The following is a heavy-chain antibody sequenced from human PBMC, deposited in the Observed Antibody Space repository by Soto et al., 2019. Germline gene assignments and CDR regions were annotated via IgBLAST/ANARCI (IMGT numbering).Heavy chain of an antibody. CDR2: IYIGSRT. CDR1: GLTVNRNY. Sequence: EVHLVESGGGLVQPGGSQRLSCAASGLTVNRNYMAWVRQAPGKGLEWVSVIYIGSRTYYADSVKGRFSISGDSSKNMVFLQMNSLRAEDTAVYYCARLDDSGSGPFDYWGQGTLVTVSP. J-gene: IGHJ4*02. D-gene: IGHD3-10*01. V-gene: IGHV3-66*04. CDR3: ARLDDSGSGPFDY.